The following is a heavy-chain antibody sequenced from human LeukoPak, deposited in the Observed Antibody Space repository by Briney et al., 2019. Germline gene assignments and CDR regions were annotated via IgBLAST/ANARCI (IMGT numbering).Heavy chain of an antibody. CDR1: GGSFSSYY. CDR3: ARHFKESRYGMDV. CDR2: IYYSGST. Sequence: SETLSLTCAVYGGSFSSYYWSWIRQPPGKGLEWIGYIYYSGSTNYNPSLKSRVTISVDTSKNQFSLKLSSVTAADTAVYYCARHFKESRYGMDVWGQGTTVTVSS. V-gene: IGHV4-59*08. J-gene: IGHJ6*02.